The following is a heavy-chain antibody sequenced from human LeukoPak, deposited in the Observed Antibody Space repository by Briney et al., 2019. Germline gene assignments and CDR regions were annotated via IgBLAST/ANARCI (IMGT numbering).Heavy chain of an antibody. J-gene: IGHJ5*02. V-gene: IGHV4-61*02. D-gene: IGHD3/OR15-3a*01. CDR2: VYSSGSA. CDR3: ARDSGFWTFDP. Sequence: PSETLSLTCTASGGSISSGSDYWSWIRQSAGKGLEWIGRVYSSGSANYNPSLKSRLTMAVDTSKNQISLKLTSVTAADTAVYYCARDSGFWTFDPWGQGALVTVSS. CDR1: GGSISSGSDY.